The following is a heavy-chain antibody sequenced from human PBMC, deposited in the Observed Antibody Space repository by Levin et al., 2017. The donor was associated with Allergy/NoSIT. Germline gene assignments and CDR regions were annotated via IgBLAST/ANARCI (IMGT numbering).Heavy chain of an antibody. CDR2: VTGSGGST. CDR3: AKELKWNYAQRDDAFDI. D-gene: IGHD1-7*01. CDR1: GFTFSIYA. Sequence: HTGGSLRLSCAASGFTFSIYAMSWVRQAPGKGLEWVSAVTGSGGSTYYADSVKGRFTISRDNSKNTLSLQMNSLRAEDTAVYYCAKELKWNYAQRDDAFDIWGQGTMVTVSS. J-gene: IGHJ3*02. V-gene: IGHV3-23*01.